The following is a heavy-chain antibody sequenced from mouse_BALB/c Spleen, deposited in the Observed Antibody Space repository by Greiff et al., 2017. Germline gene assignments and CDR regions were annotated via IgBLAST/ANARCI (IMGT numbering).Heavy chain of an antibody. Sequence: VQLQQSGAELVRPGASVKLSCTASGFNIKDYYMHWVKQRPEQGLEWIGWIDPENGDTEYAPKFQGKATMTADTSSNTAYLQLSSLTSEDTAVYYCTYYRYDDCYFDYWGQGTTLTVSS. J-gene: IGHJ2*01. CDR3: TYYRYDDCYFDY. CDR2: IDPENGDT. CDR1: GFNIKDYY. D-gene: IGHD2-14*01. V-gene: IGHV14-4*02.